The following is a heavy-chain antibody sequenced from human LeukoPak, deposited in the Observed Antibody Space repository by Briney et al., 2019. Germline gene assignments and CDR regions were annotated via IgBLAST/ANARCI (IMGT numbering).Heavy chain of an antibody. Sequence: PGGSLRLSCAASGFTFSSYWMSWVRQAPGKGLEWVANIKQDGSERYYVDSVKGRFTISRDNAKNSLYLQMNSLRAEDTAVYYCARSSSWYRAPLHYYYMDVWGKGTTVTVSS. CDR2: IKQDGSER. D-gene: IGHD6-13*01. CDR3: ARSSSWYRAPLHYYYMDV. CDR1: GFTFSSYW. J-gene: IGHJ6*03. V-gene: IGHV3-7*01.